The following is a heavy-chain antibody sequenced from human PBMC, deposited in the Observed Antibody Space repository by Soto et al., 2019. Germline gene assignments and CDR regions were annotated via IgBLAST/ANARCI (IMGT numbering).Heavy chain of an antibody. D-gene: IGHD3-10*01. V-gene: IGHV3-48*03. CDR2: ISSSGSTA. CDR1: GFTFSRFE. J-gene: IGHJ4*02. Sequence: EVQLVESGGGLVQPGGSLRLSCAASGFTFSRFELHWGRQAPGKGLEWISYISSSGSTAYYASSVEGRFTISRDNANNSVYLQMDSLRAEDTALYSCTRSAWFPYLSFYWGQGALVTVSS. CDR3: TRSAWFPYLSFY.